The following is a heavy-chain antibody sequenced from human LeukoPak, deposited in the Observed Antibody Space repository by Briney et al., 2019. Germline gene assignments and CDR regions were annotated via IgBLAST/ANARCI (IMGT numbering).Heavy chain of an antibody. CDR3: ASSRNDYVWGSYRYGYYFDY. Sequence: GESLKISCKGSGYSFTSYWIGWVRQMPGKGLEWMGIIYPCDSDTRYSPSFQGQDPISAGKSISTAYLQWSRLKASDTAMYYCASSRNDYVWGSYRYGYYFDYWGQGTLVTVSS. D-gene: IGHD3-16*02. CDR1: GYSFTSYW. J-gene: IGHJ4*02. CDR2: IYPCDSDT. V-gene: IGHV5-51*01.